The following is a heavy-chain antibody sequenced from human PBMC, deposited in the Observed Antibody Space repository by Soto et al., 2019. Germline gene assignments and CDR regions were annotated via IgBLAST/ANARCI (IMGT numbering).Heavy chain of an antibody. D-gene: IGHD5-12*01. CDR2: IKQDGSEK. V-gene: IGHV3-7*05. J-gene: IGHJ4*02. CDR3: ARGGIGYSGYDGGRGGYY. CDR1: GFTFSSYS. Sequence: GGSLRLSCAASGFTFSSYSMSWVRQAPGRGLEWVANIKQDGSEKYYVDSVKGRFTISRDNAKNSLYLQMNSLRAEDTAVYYCARGGIGYSGYDGGRGGYYWGQGTLVTVSS.